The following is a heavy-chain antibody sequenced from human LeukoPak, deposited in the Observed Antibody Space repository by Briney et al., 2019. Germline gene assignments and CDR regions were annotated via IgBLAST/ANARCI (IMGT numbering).Heavy chain of an antibody. J-gene: IGHJ6*03. CDR1: GGSISSHY. V-gene: IGHV4-59*11. D-gene: IGHD2-15*01. Sequence: SETLSLTCTVSGGSISSHYWTWIRQSPVKGLEWIGDISNSGSTSYNPSLKSRVTISIDTSKNQFSLKVISVTAAATAVYYCGRDALVGYFSYYYMDVWGKGTTVTVSS. CDR2: ISNSGST. CDR3: GRDALVGYFSYYYMDV.